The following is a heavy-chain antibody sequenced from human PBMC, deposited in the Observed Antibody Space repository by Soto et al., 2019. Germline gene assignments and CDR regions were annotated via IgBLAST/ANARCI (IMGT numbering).Heavy chain of an antibody. CDR2: ISWNSGSI. D-gene: IGHD6-13*01. Sequence: GGSLRLSCAASGFTFDDYVMHWVRQAPGKGLEWVSGISWNSGSIGYADSVKGRFTISRDNAKNSLYLQMNSLRAEDTALYYCAKTSSGIAAATFDYWGQGTLVTVSS. J-gene: IGHJ4*02. CDR1: GFTFDDYV. CDR3: AKTSSGIAAATFDY. V-gene: IGHV3-9*01.